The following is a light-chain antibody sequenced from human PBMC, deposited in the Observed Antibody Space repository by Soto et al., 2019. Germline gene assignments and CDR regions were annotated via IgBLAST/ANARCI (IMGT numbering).Light chain of an antibody. Sequence: QSALTQPPSASGTPGQRVTISCSGSNSNIRSNTVNWYQQLPGTAPKLLISSDNLRPSGVPDRFSGSKSGTSASLAISGLQSEDEADYYCATWDDSLNGWVFGGGTKLTVL. CDR3: ATWDDSLNGWV. V-gene: IGLV1-44*01. J-gene: IGLJ3*02. CDR2: SDN. CDR1: NSNIRSNT.